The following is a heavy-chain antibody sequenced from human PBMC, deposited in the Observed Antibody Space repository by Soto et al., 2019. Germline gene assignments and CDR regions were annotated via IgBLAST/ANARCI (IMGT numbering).Heavy chain of an antibody. J-gene: IGHJ3*02. Sequence: QLQLQESGPGLVKPSETLSLTCTVSGVSISSSSYYWGWIRQPPGEGLDWIVNSYYSGSTYYNPPLQSRVAISVDMSTDQSYSEMRSVIAANMAVYYCARLDSSWAFAAFDILVQETMVTVCS. V-gene: IGHV4-39*01. D-gene: IGHD3-22*01. CDR1: GVSISSSSYY. CDR3: ARLDSSWAFAAFDI. CDR2: SYYSGST.